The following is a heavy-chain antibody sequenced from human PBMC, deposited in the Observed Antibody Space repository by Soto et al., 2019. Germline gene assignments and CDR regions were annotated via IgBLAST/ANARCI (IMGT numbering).Heavy chain of an antibody. CDR1: GFTFSDYY. D-gene: IGHD2-2*01. Sequence: QVQLVESGGGLVKPGGSLRLSCAASGFTFSDYYMSWIRQAPGKGLEWVSYISSSSSYTNYADSVKGRFTISRDNAKNSLYLQRNRRRDDDTAVYYCARVWDIVVVPAAMLNSGMDVWGQGTTVTVSS. CDR3: ARVWDIVVVPAAMLNSGMDV. V-gene: IGHV3-11*06. J-gene: IGHJ6*02. CDR2: ISSSSSYT.